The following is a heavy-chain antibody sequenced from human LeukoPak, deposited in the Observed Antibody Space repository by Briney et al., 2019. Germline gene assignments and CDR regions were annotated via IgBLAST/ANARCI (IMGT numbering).Heavy chain of an antibody. CDR2: IYHSGST. V-gene: IGHV4-4*02. CDR1: GGSVSSSNW. CDR3: ARAAWYYDSSGYYFSGPVDY. Sequence: SGTLSLTCAVSGGSVSSSNWWSWVRQPPGKGLEWIGEIYHSGSTNYNPSLKSRVTISVDKSKNQFSLKLSSVTAADTAVYYCARAAWYYDSSGYYFSGPVDYWGQGTLVTVSS. J-gene: IGHJ4*02. D-gene: IGHD3-22*01.